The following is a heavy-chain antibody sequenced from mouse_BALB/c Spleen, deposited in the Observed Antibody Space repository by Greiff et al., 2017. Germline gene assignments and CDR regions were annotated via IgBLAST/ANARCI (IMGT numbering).Heavy chain of an antibody. CDR3: ARGLRLRYFDV. CDR1: GFTFRSYA. J-gene: IGHJ1*01. V-gene: IGHV5-9-4*01. CDR2: ISSGGSYT. D-gene: IGHD1-2*01. Sequence: EVQVVESGGGLVKPGGSLKLSCAASGFTFRSYAMSWVRQSPEKRLEWVAEISSGGSYTYYPDTVTGRFTISRDNAKNTLYLEMSSLRSEDTAMYYCARGLRLRYFDVWGAGTTVTVSS.